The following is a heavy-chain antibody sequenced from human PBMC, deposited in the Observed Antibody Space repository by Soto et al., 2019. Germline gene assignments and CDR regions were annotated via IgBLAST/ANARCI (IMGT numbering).Heavy chain of an antibody. J-gene: IGHJ4*02. D-gene: IGHD1-20*01. V-gene: IGHV1-2*02. CDR1: GYTFTGYY. Sequence: ASVKVSCKASGYTFTGYYMHWVRQAPGQGLEWMGWINPNSGGTNYAQKFQGRVTMTRDTSISTAYMELSRLRSDDTALYYCAKVGRANWNSDWWSQRTQVTVSS. CDR3: AKVGRANWNSDW. CDR2: INPNSGGT.